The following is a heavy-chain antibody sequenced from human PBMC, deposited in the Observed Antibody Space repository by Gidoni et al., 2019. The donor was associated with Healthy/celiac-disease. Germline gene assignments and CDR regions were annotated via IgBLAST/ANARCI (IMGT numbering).Heavy chain of an antibody. V-gene: IGHV3-11*01. Sequence: QVQLVESGGGLVKPGGSLRLSCAASGFTFRYYYMTWIRQAPGKGLEWVSYISSSGSTIYYADSVKGRFTISRDNAKNSLYLQMNSLRAEDTAVYYCARGADDYSNYGYYFDYWGQGTLVTVSS. CDR1: GFTFRYYY. J-gene: IGHJ4*02. CDR2: ISSSGSTI. CDR3: ARGADDYSNYGYYFDY. D-gene: IGHD4-4*01.